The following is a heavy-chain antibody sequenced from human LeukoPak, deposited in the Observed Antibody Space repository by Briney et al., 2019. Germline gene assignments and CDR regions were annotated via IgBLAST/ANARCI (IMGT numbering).Heavy chain of an antibody. CDR1: GYSFTSYW. Sequence: GESLKISCKGSGYSFTSYWIGWVRQRPGKGLEWMGIIYPGDSSTRYSPSFQGQVTISADKSVITAHLQWRSLKASDTAIYYCARHFRSSKAVADPYYFDSWGQGTLVTVSS. CDR3: ARHFRSSKAVADPYYFDS. V-gene: IGHV5-51*01. J-gene: IGHJ4*02. CDR2: IYPGDSST. D-gene: IGHD6-19*01.